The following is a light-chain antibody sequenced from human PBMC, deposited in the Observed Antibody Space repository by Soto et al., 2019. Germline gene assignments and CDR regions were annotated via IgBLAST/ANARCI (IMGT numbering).Light chain of an antibody. CDR3: CSYTGSYSYV. J-gene: IGLJ1*01. Sequence: QFALTQPHSVSGSPGQSVTISCTGTSSDVGGYSYVSWYQQHPGKAPQLIIYDVTERPSGVPDRFSGSKSGNTASLTISGLQAEDEADYYCCSYTGSYSYVFGIGTKVTVL. V-gene: IGLV2-11*01. CDR1: SSDVGGYSY. CDR2: DVT.